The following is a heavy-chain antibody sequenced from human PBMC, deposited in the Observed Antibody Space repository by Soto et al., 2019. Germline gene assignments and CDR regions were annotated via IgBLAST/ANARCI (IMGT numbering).Heavy chain of an antibody. V-gene: IGHV3-30-3*01. CDR2: ISYDGNNK. D-gene: IGHD3-22*01. Sequence: GGSLRLSCAASGFTFSDYYMSWVRQAPGKGLEWVAVISYDGNNKFYADSVKGRFTISRDNAKNSLYLQMNSLRAEDTAVYYCARGDYYDSSGPFSDAFDIWGQGTMVTV. CDR1: GFTFSDYY. CDR3: ARGDYYDSSGPFSDAFDI. J-gene: IGHJ3*02.